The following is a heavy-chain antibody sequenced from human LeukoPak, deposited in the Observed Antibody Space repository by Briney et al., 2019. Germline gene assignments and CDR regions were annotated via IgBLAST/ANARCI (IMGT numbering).Heavy chain of an antibody. V-gene: IGHV1-69*13. J-gene: IGHJ6*03. D-gene: IGHD5-24*01. CDR2: IIPIFGTA. CDR3: ARGYGDGYRRANYYYYYMDV. Sequence: GASVKVSCKASGYTFTSYGISWVRQAPGQGLEWMGWIIPIFGTANYAQKFQGRVTITADESTSTAYMELSSLRSEDTAVYYCARGYGDGYRRANYYYYYMDVWGKGTTVTISS. CDR1: GYTFTSYG.